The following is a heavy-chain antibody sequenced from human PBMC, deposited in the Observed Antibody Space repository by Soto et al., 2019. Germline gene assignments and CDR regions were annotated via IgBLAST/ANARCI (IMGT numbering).Heavy chain of an antibody. CDR1: GFTVSSNY. J-gene: IGHJ4*02. D-gene: IGHD5-12*01. V-gene: IGHV3-66*01. Sequence: EVQLVESGGGLVQPGGSLRLSCAASGFTVSSNYMSWVRQAPWKGLEWVSVIYSGGSTYYADSVKGRFTISRDNSKNTLYLQMNSLRAEDTAVYYCARDLYSGYDSLDYWGQGTLVTVSS. CDR2: IYSGGST. CDR3: ARDLYSGYDSLDY.